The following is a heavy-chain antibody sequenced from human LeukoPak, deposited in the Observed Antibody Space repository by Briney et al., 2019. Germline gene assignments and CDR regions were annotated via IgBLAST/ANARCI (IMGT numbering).Heavy chain of an antibody. V-gene: IGHV3-23*01. J-gene: IGHJ4*02. CDR3: ARDRAAYYYETGY. CDR2: ISGSGGST. CDR1: GFTFSSYA. Sequence: GGSLRLSCAASGFTFSSYAMSCVRQAPGKGLEWVSAISGSGGSTYYADSVKGRFTISRDNSKNTLYRQMNSLRVEDTAVYYCARDRAAYYYETGYWGQGILVTVSS. D-gene: IGHD3-22*01.